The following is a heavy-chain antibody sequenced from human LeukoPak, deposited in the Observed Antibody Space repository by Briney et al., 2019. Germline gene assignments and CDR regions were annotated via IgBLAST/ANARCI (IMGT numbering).Heavy chain of an antibody. Sequence: PGRSLRLSCTASGFTFDDFAMHWVRQAPGKGLEWGSGITWNSNVIGYMDSVQGRFTISRDNARHSLSPQMNTLRVEDTALYYCAKDRRRDYGAFDVWGQGTTVTVSS. V-gene: IGHV3-9*01. J-gene: IGHJ3*01. CDR1: GFTFDDFA. D-gene: IGHD4-17*01. CDR3: AKDRRRDYGAFDV. CDR2: ITWNSNVI.